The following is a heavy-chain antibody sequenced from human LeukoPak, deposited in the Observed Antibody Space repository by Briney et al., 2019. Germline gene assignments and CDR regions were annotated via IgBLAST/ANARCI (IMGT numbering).Heavy chain of an antibody. D-gene: IGHD1-26*01. J-gene: IGHJ4*02. CDR3: ARAGSGSYPAGDFDY. CDR2: INSDGSST. Sequence: GGSLRLSCAASGFTFSSYWMHWVRQAPGKGLVWVSRINSDGSSTSYADSVKGRFTISRDNAKNTLYLQMNSLRAEDTAVYYCARAGSGSYPAGDFDYWGQGTLVTVS. V-gene: IGHV3-74*01. CDR1: GFTFSSYW.